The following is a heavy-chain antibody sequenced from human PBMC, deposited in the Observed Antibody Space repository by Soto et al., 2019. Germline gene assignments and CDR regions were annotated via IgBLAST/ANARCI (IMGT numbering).Heavy chain of an antibody. J-gene: IGHJ4*02. CDR1: GFSLSTSGVG. V-gene: IGHV2-5*02. Sequence: QITLKESGPTLVKPTQTLTLTCTFSGFSLSTSGVGVGWIRQPPGKALEWLAVIYWDDDKRYSPSLKSRLTTXKXXSKNQVVLTMTNMDPVDTATYYCAHIYDSSGYSPYWGQGTLVTVSS. CDR3: AHIYDSSGYSPY. CDR2: IYWDDDK. D-gene: IGHD3-22*01.